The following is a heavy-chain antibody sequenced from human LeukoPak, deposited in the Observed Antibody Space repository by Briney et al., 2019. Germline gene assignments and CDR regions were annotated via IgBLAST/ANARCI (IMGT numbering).Heavy chain of an antibody. V-gene: IGHV3-7*03. CDR1: GFTFSSYW. CDR3: GRAMDV. J-gene: IGHJ6*02. CDR2: IKQDGSEK. Sequence: GGSLKLSCATSGFTFSSYWMSWVRQAPGKGLEWVANIKQDGSEKYYVDSVKGRFTISKDNAKNSLYLQMNSLRAEDTAGYYCGRAMDVWGQGTTVTVSS.